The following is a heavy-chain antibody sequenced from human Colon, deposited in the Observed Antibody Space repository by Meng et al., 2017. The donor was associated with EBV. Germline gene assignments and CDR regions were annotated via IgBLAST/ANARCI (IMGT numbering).Heavy chain of an antibody. CDR3: ARRRGGSGRDC. CDR2: IYHSGST. J-gene: IGHJ4*02. CDR1: GGSISSNGYS. D-gene: IGHD3-10*01. V-gene: IGHV4-39*01. Sequence: HLRLQVSGPGLFKPSDTRSLPSTVSGGSISSNGYSWDWVRPPPGKGLEWIGAIYHSGSTSYNPSLQSRVTMFVDTSKNQFSLMLTSVTATDTAVYYCARRRGGSGRDCWGQGTLVTVSS.